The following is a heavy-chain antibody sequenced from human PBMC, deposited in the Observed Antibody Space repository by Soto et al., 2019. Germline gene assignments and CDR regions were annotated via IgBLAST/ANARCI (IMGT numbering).Heavy chain of an antibody. Sequence: QVQLQESGPGLVKPSGTLSLTCAVSGGSISSSNWWNWVRQPPGKGLEWIGEIYHSGSTNYNPSLKSRVTISVDKSKNQFSLKLSSVTAADTAVYYCARDKALYYYGSGSSTLFHYWGQGTLVTVSS. CDR1: GGSISSSNW. CDR2: IYHSGST. CDR3: ARDKALYYYGSGSSTLFHY. J-gene: IGHJ4*02. V-gene: IGHV4-4*02. D-gene: IGHD3-10*01.